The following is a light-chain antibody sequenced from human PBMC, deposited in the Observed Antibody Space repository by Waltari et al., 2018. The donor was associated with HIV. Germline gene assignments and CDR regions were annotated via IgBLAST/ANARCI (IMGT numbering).Light chain of an antibody. CDR1: NSDIGTYNY. J-gene: IGLJ2*01. CDR3: SSYTPTSFVV. Sequence: QSALTQPASVSGSPGQSTTISCFGTNSDIGTYNYVSWYQQHPGKVPKLLIYEVANRPSGISLRFSGSKSGNTAYLTLSGLQAEDEADYYCSSYTPTSFVVFGGGTKLTVL. V-gene: IGLV2-14*01. CDR2: EVA.